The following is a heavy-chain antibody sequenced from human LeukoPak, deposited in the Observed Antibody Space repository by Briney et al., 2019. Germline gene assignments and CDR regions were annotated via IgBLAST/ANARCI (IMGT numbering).Heavy chain of an antibody. V-gene: IGHV3-43*02. CDR3: AKDIGADYYYDSSGYFI. D-gene: IGHD3-22*01. CDR1: GFTFYNYA. Sequence: PGGSLRLSRAASGFTFYNYAMHWVRQAPGKGLEWVSLISGDGDSTYYPDSVKGRFTISRDNSKNSLYLQMNSLRTEDTALYYCAKDIGADYYYDSSGYFIWGQGTMVTVSS. J-gene: IGHJ3*02. CDR2: ISGDGDST.